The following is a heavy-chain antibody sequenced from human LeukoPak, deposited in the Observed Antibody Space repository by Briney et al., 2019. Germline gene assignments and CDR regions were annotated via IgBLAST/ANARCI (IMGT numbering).Heavy chain of an antibody. V-gene: IGHV4-39*01. D-gene: IGHD3-22*01. CDR2: ICYSGST. CDR3: ARLHYDTYYDY. J-gene: IGHJ4*02. Sequence: SETLSLTCTVSGGSISSSSFYWAWIRQPPGKGLEWIATICYSGSTYYNPSLKSRVTISVDTSKNQFSLRLNSVTAADTAVYYCARLHYDTYYDYWGQGTLVTVSS. CDR1: GGSISSSSFY.